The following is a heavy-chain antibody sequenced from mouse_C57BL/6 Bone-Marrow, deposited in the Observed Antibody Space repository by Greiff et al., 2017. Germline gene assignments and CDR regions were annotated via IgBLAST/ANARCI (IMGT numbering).Heavy chain of an antibody. CDR1: GFTFSSYG. V-gene: IGHV5-6*02. J-gene: IGHJ3*01. Sequence: DVMLVESGGDLVKPGGSLKLSCAASGFTFSSYGMSWVRQTPDKRLVWVATISSGGSYTHYPDSVKGRFTISRDNAKNTLYLQMSSLKSEDTAMYYCARQVWAWFAYWGQGTLVTVSA. CDR3: ARQVWAWFAY. CDR2: ISSGGSYT. D-gene: IGHD4-1*01.